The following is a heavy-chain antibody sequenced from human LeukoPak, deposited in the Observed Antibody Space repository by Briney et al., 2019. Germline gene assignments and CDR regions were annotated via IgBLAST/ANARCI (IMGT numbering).Heavy chain of an antibody. CDR1: GVTFSNYA. Sequence: GGSLRLSCAASGVTFSNYAMSWVRQAPGKGLEWVSAISGSGGSTYYADSVKGRFIITRDNSKNTLYQQMNSLRAEDTAVYYCAKSRSGYYRFDYWGQGTLVTVSS. D-gene: IGHD3-3*01. V-gene: IGHV3-23*01. CDR2: ISGSGGST. CDR3: AKSRSGYYRFDY. J-gene: IGHJ4*02.